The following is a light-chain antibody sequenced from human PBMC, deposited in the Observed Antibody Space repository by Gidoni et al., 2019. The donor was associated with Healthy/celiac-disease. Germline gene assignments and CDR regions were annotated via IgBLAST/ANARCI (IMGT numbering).Light chain of an antibody. CDR2: SNN. Sequence: QSVLPQPPSASGTPGQRVTISCSGSSSNIGSNTVNWYQQLPGTAPKHLIYSNNQRPSGVPDRFSGSKSGTSASLAISGLQSEDEADYYCAAWDDSLNGWVFGGGTKLTVL. V-gene: IGLV1-44*01. J-gene: IGLJ3*02. CDR3: AAWDDSLNGWV. CDR1: SSNIGSNT.